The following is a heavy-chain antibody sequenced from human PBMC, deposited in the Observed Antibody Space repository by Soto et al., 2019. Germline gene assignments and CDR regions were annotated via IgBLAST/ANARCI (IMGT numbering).Heavy chain of an antibody. CDR2: TYYRSKNYN. Sequence: SQTLSLTCAISGDSVSSNSAAWNWIRQSPSRGFEWLGRTYYRSKNYNDYSVSVKSRITIIPDTSKNQFSLQLNSVTPEDTAVYYCARRGTLGGTFDYWGQGILVTVSS. J-gene: IGHJ4*02. D-gene: IGHD1-26*01. V-gene: IGHV6-1*01. CDR1: GDSVSSNSAA. CDR3: ARRGTLGGTFDY.